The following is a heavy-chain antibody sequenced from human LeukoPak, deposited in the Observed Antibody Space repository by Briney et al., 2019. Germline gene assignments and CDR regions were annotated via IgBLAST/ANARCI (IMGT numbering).Heavy chain of an antibody. V-gene: IGHV3-23*01. Sequence: GGSLRLSCAASGFSFSNYWMHWVRQAPGKGLEWVSVVSDSGGSSYYADSVRGRFTISRDNSKNTLYLQMNSLRAEDTAVYYCAKDFSRGYYYFDSWGQGTLVTGSS. J-gene: IGHJ4*02. D-gene: IGHD3-22*01. CDR2: VSDSGGSS. CDR1: GFSFSNYW. CDR3: AKDFSRGYYYFDS.